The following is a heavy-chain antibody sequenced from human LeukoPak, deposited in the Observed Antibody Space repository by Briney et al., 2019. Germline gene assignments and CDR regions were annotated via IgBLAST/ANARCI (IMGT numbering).Heavy chain of an antibody. Sequence: SETLSLTCAVYGGSFSGYYWSWIRQPPGKGLEWIGEINHSGSTNYNPSLKSRVTISVDTSKNQFSLKLSSVTAADTAVYYCARVYTIYGGNSGYGYWGQGTLVTVSS. CDR1: GGSFSGYY. CDR2: INHSGST. D-gene: IGHD4-23*01. J-gene: IGHJ4*02. V-gene: IGHV4-34*01. CDR3: ARVYTIYGGNSGYGY.